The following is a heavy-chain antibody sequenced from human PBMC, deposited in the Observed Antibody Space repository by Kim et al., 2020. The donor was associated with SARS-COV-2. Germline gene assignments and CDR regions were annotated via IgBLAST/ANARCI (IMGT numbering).Heavy chain of an antibody. CDR2: IDHSGST. CDR1: GGSFSGYR. J-gene: IGHJ4*02. V-gene: IGHV4-34*01. CDR3: ARAPHCGSSICSEEGF. Sequence: SETLSLTCGVYGGSFSGYRWSWIRQPPGKGLEWIGEIDHSGSTNYTPSFKSRVTISVDTSRNQFSLKLTSVTAADTAVYYSARAPHCGSSICSEEGFWGQGTLVTVSS. D-gene: IGHD2-2*01.